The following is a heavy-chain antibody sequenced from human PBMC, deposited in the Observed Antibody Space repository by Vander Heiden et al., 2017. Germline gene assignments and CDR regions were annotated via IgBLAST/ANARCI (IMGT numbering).Heavy chain of an antibody. J-gene: IGHJ4*02. CDR3: ARVYGDYLFDY. D-gene: IGHD4-17*01. Sequence: QLQLQESGPGLVRPSETLSLACTVSGGSIRSNTYYWGWIRQPPGKGLEWIGSIYYSRSTYYNPSLKSRVTISVDRSKNQFSLKVSSVTAADTAVYYCARVYGDYLFDYWGQGTLVTVSS. CDR2: IYYSRST. CDR1: GGSIRSNTYY. V-gene: IGHV4-39*01.